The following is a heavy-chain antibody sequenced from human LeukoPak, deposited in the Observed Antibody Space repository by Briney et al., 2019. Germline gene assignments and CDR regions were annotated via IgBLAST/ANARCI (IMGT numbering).Heavy chain of an antibody. J-gene: IGHJ3*02. CDR3: VRHRNAFDI. CDR2: FYYSFSADT. Sequence: PSETLSLTCTVSGDSITRSRYYWGWIRQPPGKGLEWIGSFYYSFSADTYYNPSLKSRVTVSVDKSKSQFSLTLRSVTAADTALYFCVRHRNAFDIWGQGAVVVVST. V-gene: IGHV4-39*01. CDR1: GDSITRSRYY.